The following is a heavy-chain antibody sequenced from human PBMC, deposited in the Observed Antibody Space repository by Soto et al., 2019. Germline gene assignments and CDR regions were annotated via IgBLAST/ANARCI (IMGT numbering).Heavy chain of an antibody. J-gene: IGHJ4*02. D-gene: IGHD3-22*01. V-gene: IGHV3-23*01. Sequence: GGSLRLSCAASGFTFSSYAMSWVRQAPGKGLEWVSAISGSGGSTYYADSVKGRFTISRDNSKNTLYLQMNSLRAEDTAVYYCAKDTTYYYDSSGYRGWGQGTLVTVSS. CDR3: AKDTTYYYDSSGYRG. CDR1: GFTFSSYA. CDR2: ISGSGGST.